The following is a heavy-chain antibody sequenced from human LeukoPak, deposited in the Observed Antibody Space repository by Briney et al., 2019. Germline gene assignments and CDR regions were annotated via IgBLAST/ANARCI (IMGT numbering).Heavy chain of an antibody. CDR1: GFTVSSNY. D-gene: IGHD2-8*01. Sequence: GGSLRLSCAASGFTVSSNYMSWVRQAPGKGLEWVSIIYSGGSTYYADSVRGRFTISRDISENTLYFQMTNLRAEDTAVYYCVRSLFDRLMRDWGQGTLVTVSS. V-gene: IGHV3-53*01. CDR2: IYSGGST. CDR3: VRSLFDRLMRD. J-gene: IGHJ4*02.